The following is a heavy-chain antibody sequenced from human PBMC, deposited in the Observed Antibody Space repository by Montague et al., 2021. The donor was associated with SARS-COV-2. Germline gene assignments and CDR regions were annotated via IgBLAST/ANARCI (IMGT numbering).Heavy chain of an antibody. CDR2: ITGSGGTT. Sequence: SLRLSCAASGFTFSSYAMSWVRQAPGKGLERVSEITGSGGTTYYADSVKGRFTISRDNSKYTLFLQMHSLRAEDTAIYYCAKHRTGTTPFDYWGQGTLVTVSS. CDR3: AKHRTGTTPFDY. J-gene: IGHJ4*02. V-gene: IGHV3-23*01. D-gene: IGHD1-7*01. CDR1: GFTFSSYA.